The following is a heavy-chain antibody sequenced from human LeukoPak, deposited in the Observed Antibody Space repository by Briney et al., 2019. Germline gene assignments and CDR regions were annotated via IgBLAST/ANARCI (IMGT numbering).Heavy chain of an antibody. Sequence: GGSLRLSCAASGFTFRSYAMSWVRQAPGKGLEWVSGISGSGTSTYYADSMRGRVTTSRDNSRNTLYLVMNSLRAEDTAVYFSAKDENDDYRSDYKTGFDYWGRGTRVTVSS. V-gene: IGHV3-23*01. CDR2: ISGSGTST. CDR1: GFTFRSYA. D-gene: IGHD3-3*01. CDR3: AKDENDDYRSDYKTGFDY. J-gene: IGHJ4*02.